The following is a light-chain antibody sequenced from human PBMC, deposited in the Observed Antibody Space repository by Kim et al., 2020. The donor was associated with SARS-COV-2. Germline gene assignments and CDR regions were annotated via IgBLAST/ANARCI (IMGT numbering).Light chain of an antibody. Sequence: SASVGDRVTITCRASQSITNSLNWYQQKPGKAPKLLICAASSLQSGVPSRFSGSGSGTDFTLTISSLQPEDFATYYCQQSYTTWTFGQGTKVDIK. V-gene: IGKV1-39*01. CDR2: AAS. CDR1: QSITNS. CDR3: QQSYTTWT. J-gene: IGKJ1*01.